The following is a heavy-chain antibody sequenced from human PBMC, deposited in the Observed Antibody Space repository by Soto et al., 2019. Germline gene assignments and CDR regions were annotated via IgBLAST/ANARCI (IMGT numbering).Heavy chain of an antibody. D-gene: IGHD6-13*01. CDR3: ARDETARSSSWYEYNWFDP. V-gene: IGHV1-2*04. J-gene: IGHJ5*02. Sequence: GASVKVSSKASGYRFTDYHIHWVRQAPGQGLEWLGRINPKSGGTSTAQKFQGWVTMTTDTSASTAYMELSSLRSEDTAVYYCARDETARSSSWYEYNWFDPWGQGTLVTVSS. CDR2: INPKSGGT. CDR1: GYRFTDYH.